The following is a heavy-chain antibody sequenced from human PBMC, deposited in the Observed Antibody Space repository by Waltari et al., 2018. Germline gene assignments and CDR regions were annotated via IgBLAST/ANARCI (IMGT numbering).Heavy chain of an antibody. V-gene: IGHV3-21*01. Sequence: EVQLVESGGGLVKPGGSLRLSCAASGFTFSDYTMSWVRQTPGTGLEWVSSISSISSYIYYADSVKGRLTISRDNAKNSLFLKMNSLRAEDTSVYYCVRSDYGDYVGGDYWGQGTVVTVSS. CDR1: GFTFSDYT. J-gene: IGHJ4*02. D-gene: IGHD4-17*01. CDR3: VRSDYGDYVGGDY. CDR2: ISSISSYI.